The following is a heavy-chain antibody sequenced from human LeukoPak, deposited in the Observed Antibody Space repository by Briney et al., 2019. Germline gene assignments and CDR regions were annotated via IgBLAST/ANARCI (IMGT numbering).Heavy chain of an antibody. D-gene: IGHD5-24*01. CDR1: GFTFSDYS. V-gene: IGHV3-48*01. J-gene: IGHJ4*02. CDR2: IGIDSGNT. Sequence: GGSLRLSCAASGFTFSDYSMNWVRQAPGKGLGWISYIGIDSGNTNYADSVRGRFTISGDKAKNSLYLQMNSLRVEDTAVYYCARDYKYAFDNWGQGTLVTVSS. CDR3: ARDYKYAFDN.